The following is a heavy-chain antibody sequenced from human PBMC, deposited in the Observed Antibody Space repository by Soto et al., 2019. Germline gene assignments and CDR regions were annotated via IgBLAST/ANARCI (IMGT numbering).Heavy chain of an antibody. CDR2: ISYGGRKT. CDR1: GFTFSRFA. Sequence: QVHLVESGGGVVQPGRSLRLSCAASGFTFSRFAMHWVRQAPGKGLEWVAFISYGGRKTNYADSVKGRFTIARDNSTSTLSLQMNSLRGEESAGYYCAREDCDRACFDFWGQGTLVTVSS. D-gene: IGHD3-22*01. V-gene: IGHV3-30*04. J-gene: IGHJ4*02. CDR3: AREDCDRACFDF.